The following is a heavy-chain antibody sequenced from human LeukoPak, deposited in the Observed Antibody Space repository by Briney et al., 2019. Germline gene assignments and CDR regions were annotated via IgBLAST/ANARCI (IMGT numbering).Heavy chain of an antibody. CDR3: ARSRVILGKDIVVVPAADY. Sequence: ASVKVSCKASGYTFTGYYMHRVRQVPGQGLEWMGWINPNSGGTNYAQKFQGRVTMTRDTSISTAYMELSRLRSDDTAVYYCARSRVILGKDIVVVPAADYWGQGTLVTVSS. D-gene: IGHD2-2*01. CDR1: GYTFTGYY. J-gene: IGHJ4*02. CDR2: INPNSGGT. V-gene: IGHV1-2*02.